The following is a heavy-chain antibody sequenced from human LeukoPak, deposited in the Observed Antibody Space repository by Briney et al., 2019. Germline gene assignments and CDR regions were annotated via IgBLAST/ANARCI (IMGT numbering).Heavy chain of an antibody. V-gene: IGHV3-7*01. Sequence: PGGSLRLSCAGSGFTFSSYWMSWVRQAPGKGLEWVANIKQDGSEKYYVDSVKGRFTISRDNAKNSLYLQMNSLRAEDTAVYYCARDVYYDSSGYCFDYWGQGTLVTVSS. CDR3: ARDVYYDSSGYCFDY. CDR2: IKQDGSEK. D-gene: IGHD3-22*01. CDR1: GFTFSSYW. J-gene: IGHJ4*02.